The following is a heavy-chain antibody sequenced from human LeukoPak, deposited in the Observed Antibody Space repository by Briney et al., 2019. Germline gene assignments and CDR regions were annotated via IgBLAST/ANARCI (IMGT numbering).Heavy chain of an antibody. Sequence: GGSLRLSCAASRFTFSCFDVNWVRQAPGKGLEWVSYISSSGSTIYYADSVKGRFTISRDNAKNSLYLQMNSLRAEDTAVYYCARDLVGSWYGTGFDYWGQGTLVTVSS. CDR3: ARDLVGSWYGTGFDY. CDR2: ISSSGSTI. V-gene: IGHV3-48*03. J-gene: IGHJ4*02. D-gene: IGHD6-13*01. CDR1: RFTFSCFD.